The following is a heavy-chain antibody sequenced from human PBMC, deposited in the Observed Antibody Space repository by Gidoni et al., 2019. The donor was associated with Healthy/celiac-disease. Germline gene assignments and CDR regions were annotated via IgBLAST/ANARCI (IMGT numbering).Heavy chain of an antibody. D-gene: IGHD3-3*01. CDR2: IYSVGST. J-gene: IGHJ6*04. Sequence: EVQLVETGGGLIQPGGSLRLACAASGFTLSSNYLSWVRQAPGKGLEWVSVIYSVGSTYYADSVKGRCTISRDNSKNTLYLQMNSLRAEDTSVYYCARDAYYDFWSGPTAVDYGMDVWGKGTTVTVSS. CDR3: ARDAYYDFWSGPTAVDYGMDV. V-gene: IGHV3-53*02. CDR1: GFTLSSNY.